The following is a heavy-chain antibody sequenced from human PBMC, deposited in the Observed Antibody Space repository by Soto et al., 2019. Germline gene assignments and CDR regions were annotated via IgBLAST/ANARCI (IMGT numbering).Heavy chain of an antibody. Sequence: QVQLVQSGAEVKKPGASVKVSCKASGYTFTSYAMHWVRQAPGQRLEWMGWINAGNGNTKYSQKFQGRVTITRDTAASTAYMELSSLRSEDTAVYYCARVGESGYGYLFDYWGQGTLVTVSS. J-gene: IGHJ4*02. V-gene: IGHV1-3*01. CDR3: ARVGESGYGYLFDY. CDR1: GYTFTSYA. CDR2: INAGNGNT. D-gene: IGHD5-12*01.